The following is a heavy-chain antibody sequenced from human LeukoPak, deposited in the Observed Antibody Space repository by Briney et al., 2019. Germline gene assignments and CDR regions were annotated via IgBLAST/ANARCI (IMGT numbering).Heavy chain of an antibody. Sequence: SETLSLTCAVYGGSFSGYYWSWIRQPPGKGLEWIGEINHSGSTNYNPSLKSRVTISVDTSKNQFSLKLSSVTAADTAVYYCASSGWYSFNYWGQGTLVTVSS. J-gene: IGHJ4*02. CDR2: INHSGST. CDR3: ASSGWYSFNY. D-gene: IGHD6-19*01. V-gene: IGHV4-34*01. CDR1: GGSFSGYY.